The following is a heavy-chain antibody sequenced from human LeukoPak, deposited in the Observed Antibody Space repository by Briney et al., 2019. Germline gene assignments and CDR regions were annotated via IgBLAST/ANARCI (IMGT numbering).Heavy chain of an antibody. CDR1: GFTVSSNY. CDR2: IYYSGST. Sequence: PGGSLRLSCAASGFTVSSNYMSWVRQAPGKGLEWIGSIYYSGSTYYNPSLKSRVTISVDTSKNQFSLKLSSVTAADTAVYYCAREWIHNGMDVWGQGTTVTVSS. D-gene: IGHD5-18*01. V-gene: IGHV4-39*07. CDR3: AREWIHNGMDV. J-gene: IGHJ6*02.